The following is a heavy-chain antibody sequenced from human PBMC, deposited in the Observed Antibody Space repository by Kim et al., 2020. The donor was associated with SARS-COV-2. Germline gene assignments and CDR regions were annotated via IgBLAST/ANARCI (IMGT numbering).Heavy chain of an antibody. CDR2: IYYSGST. V-gene: IGHV4-59*01. CDR1: GGSISSYY. Sequence: SETLSLTCTVSGGSISSYYWSWIRQPPGKGLEWIGYIYYSGSTNYNPSLKSRVTISVDTSKNQFSLKLSSVTAADTAVYYCARGARLFDYWGQGTLVTVS. D-gene: IGHD6-6*01. CDR3: ARGARLFDY. J-gene: IGHJ4*02.